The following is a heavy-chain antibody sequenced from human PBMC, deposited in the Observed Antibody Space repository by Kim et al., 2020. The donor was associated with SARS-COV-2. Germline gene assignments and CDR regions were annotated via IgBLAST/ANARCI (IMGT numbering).Heavy chain of an antibody. CDR2: IYYSGST. D-gene: IGHD6-13*01. Sequence: SETLSLTCTVSGGSISSSSYYWGWIRQPPGKGLEWIGSIYYSGSTYYNPSLKSRVTISVDTSKNQFSLKLSSVTAADTAVYYCARRRAAAAGHKIIDYWGQGTLVTVSS. CDR1: GGSISSSSYY. CDR3: ARRRAAAAGHKIIDY. V-gene: IGHV4-39*01. J-gene: IGHJ4*02.